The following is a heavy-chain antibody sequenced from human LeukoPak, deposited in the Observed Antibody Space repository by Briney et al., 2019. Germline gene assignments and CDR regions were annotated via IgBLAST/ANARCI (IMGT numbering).Heavy chain of an antibody. CDR3: AKRPSDYGDYVSYFDH. J-gene: IGHJ4*02. D-gene: IGHD4-17*01. CDR1: GSSFISYG. V-gene: IGHV3-30*18. CDR2: ISVDGRSN. Sequence: GGSLRLFCGPSGSSFISYGMHWVRQAPGKRLEWVGVISVDGRSNDYADSVKGRLTISRAPSKDTLYLQMNSLRAEDTAVYYCAKRPSDYGDYVSYFDHWGQGTLVTVS.